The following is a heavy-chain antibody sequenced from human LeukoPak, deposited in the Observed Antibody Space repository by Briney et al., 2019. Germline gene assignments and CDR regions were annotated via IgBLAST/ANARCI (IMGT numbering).Heavy chain of an antibody. CDR1: GYTFTSYG. Sequence: ASVKVSCKASGYTFTSYGISWVRQAPGQGLEWMGRIVPVLGFTNFPQNFEGRVTLTADTSTTTAYMELSSLRSEDTAVYYCATGMLRWELLNYWGQGTLVTVSS. CDR3: ATGMLRWELLNY. CDR2: IVPVLGFT. D-gene: IGHD1-26*01. J-gene: IGHJ4*02. V-gene: IGHV1-69*04.